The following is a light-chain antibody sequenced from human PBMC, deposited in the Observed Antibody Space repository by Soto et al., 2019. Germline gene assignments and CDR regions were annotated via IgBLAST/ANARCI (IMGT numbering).Light chain of an antibody. CDR2: EVS. CDR1: SSDVGGYNY. CDR3: SSYAASNNLGV. V-gene: IGLV2-8*01. J-gene: IGLJ2*01. Sequence: QSALTQPPSASGSPGQSVTISCIGTSSDVGGYNYVSWYQQHPGKAPKLMIYEVSKRPSGVPDRFSGSKSGNKASLNVSGLQAEDEADYYCSSYAASNNLGVFGGGTTVTVL.